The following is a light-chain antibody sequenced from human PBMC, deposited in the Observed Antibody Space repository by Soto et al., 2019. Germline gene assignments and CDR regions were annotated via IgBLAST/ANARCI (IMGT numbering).Light chain of an antibody. CDR3: AAWDDSLTGSYV. CDR2: RNN. J-gene: IGLJ1*01. V-gene: IGLV1-47*01. Sequence: QPVLTQPPSASGTPGQRVTISCSGSSSNVGSNYVYWYQQFPGTAPKLLIYRNNERPSGVPDRFSGSQSGTSASLAISGLRSEDEADYYCAAWDDSLTGSYVFGTGTKLTVL. CDR1: SSNVGSNY.